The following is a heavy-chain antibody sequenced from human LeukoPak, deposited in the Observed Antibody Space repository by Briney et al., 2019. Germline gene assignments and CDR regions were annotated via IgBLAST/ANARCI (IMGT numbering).Heavy chain of an antibody. D-gene: IGHD2-15*01. CDR3: ARALLLSGGSGWGRYYYYYMDV. V-gene: IGHV4-4*07. CDR2: IYSSGST. CDR1: GGSISSYY. Sequence: SETLSLTCTVSGGSISSYYWSWIRQPAGKGLEWIGRIYSSGSTNYNPSLKSRVTMSVDTSKNQFSLQLNSVTPEDTAVYYCARALLLSGGSGWGRYYYYYMDVWGKGTTVTISS. J-gene: IGHJ6*03.